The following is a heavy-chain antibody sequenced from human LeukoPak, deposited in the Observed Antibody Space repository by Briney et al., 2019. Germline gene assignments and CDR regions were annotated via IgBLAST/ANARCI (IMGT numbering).Heavy chain of an antibody. Sequence: SVKVSCKASGGTFSSYAISWVRQAPGQGLEWMGRIIPILGIANYAQKFQGRVTITADKSTSTAYMELSSLRSEDTAVYFCARSRYGSGSYYNVDFDYWGQGTLVTVSS. V-gene: IGHV1-69*04. CDR1: GGTFSSYA. CDR3: ARSRYGSGSYYNVDFDY. CDR2: IIPILGIA. D-gene: IGHD3-10*01. J-gene: IGHJ4*02.